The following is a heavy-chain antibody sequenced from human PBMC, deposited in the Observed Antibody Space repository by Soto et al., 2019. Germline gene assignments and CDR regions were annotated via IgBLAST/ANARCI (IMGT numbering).Heavy chain of an antibody. Sequence: PGGSLRLSCVASGFTFSNAWMNWVRQAPGKGLEWVGRIKSKTDGGTTDYAAPVKGRFTISRDDSKNSLYLQMNSLRAEDTALYYCAKDRRPGGYYYMDVWGKGTTVTVSS. CDR2: IKSKTDGGTT. V-gene: IGHV3-15*07. CDR3: AKDRRPGGYYYMDV. D-gene: IGHD2-15*01. J-gene: IGHJ6*03. CDR1: GFTFSNAW.